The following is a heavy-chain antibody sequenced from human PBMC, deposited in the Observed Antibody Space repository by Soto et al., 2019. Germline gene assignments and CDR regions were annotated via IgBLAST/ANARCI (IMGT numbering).Heavy chain of an antibody. D-gene: IGHD5-18*01. J-gene: IGHJ4*02. CDR2: IFGDGST. CDR1: GFTVSTNY. CDR3: ARGPQSGETAMVRYYFHC. V-gene: IGHV3-53*01. Sequence: PGGSLRLSCAASGFTVSTNYLNWVRQAPGKGLGWVSVIFGDGSTYYADSVKGRFTISRDKSKNTVYLQMNSLRDEDTAVYYCARGPQSGETAMVRYYFHCWGQGNLVTVSS.